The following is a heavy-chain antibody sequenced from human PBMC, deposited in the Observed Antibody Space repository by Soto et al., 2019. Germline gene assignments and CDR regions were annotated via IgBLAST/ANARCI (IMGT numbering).Heavy chain of an antibody. CDR2: INHSGST. CDR3: ASELGYCSSTSCYADY. V-gene: IGHV4-34*01. Sequence: SETLSLTCAVYGGSFSGYYWSWIRQPPGKGLEWIGEINHSGSTNYNPSLKSRVTISVDTSKNQFSLKLSSVTAADTAVYYCASELGYCSSTSCYADYWGQGTLVTVSS. J-gene: IGHJ4*02. D-gene: IGHD2-2*01. CDR1: GGSFSGYY.